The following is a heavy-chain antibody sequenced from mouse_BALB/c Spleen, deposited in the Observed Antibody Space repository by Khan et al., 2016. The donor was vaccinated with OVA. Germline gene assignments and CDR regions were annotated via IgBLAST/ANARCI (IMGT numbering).Heavy chain of an antibody. CDR2: INPSNGYT. Sequence: QVQLKESGAELARPGASVKMSCKASGYTFTSYTIHWIKLRPGQGLEWIGFINPSNGYTNYNQTFKDKATLTADKSSTTVYMQLSSLTSDDSAVCNCVRDGAYHRNDGWFAYWGQGTLVTVSA. CDR1: GYTFTSYT. J-gene: IGHJ3*01. CDR3: VRDGAYHRNDGWFAY. D-gene: IGHD2-14*01. V-gene: IGHV1-4*01.